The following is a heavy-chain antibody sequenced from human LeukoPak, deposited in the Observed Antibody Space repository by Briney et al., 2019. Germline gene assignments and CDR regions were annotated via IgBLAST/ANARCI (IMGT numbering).Heavy chain of an antibody. J-gene: IGHJ6*02. CDR3: ARVPPVATSPYYYYGMDV. CDR2: FDPEDGET. CDR1: GYTLTELS. D-gene: IGHD6-19*01. Sequence: ASVKVSCKVSGYTLTELSMHWVRQAPGKGLEWMGGFDPEDGETIYAQKFQGRVTMTEDTSTDTAYMELSSLRSEDTAVYYCARVPPVATSPYYYYGMDVWGQGTTVTVSS. V-gene: IGHV1-24*01.